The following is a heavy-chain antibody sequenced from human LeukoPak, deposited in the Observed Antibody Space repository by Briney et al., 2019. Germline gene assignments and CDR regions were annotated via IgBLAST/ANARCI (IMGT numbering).Heavy chain of an antibody. Sequence: ASVKVSCKASGCSFNAYAISWVRQAPGQGLEWMGGIIPIFGTSNYAQKLQGRVTISTDESTSTAYMEVSSLRSEDTAIYYCARGLDASMETAYDYWGQGTLVTVS. V-gene: IGHV1-69*05. CDR2: IIPIFGTS. D-gene: IGHD5-18*01. J-gene: IGHJ4*02. CDR3: ARGLDASMETAYDY. CDR1: GCSFNAYA.